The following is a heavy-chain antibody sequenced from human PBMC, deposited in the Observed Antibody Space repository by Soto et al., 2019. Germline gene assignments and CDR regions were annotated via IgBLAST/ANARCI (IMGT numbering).Heavy chain of an antibody. CDR2: IKQDGSEK. D-gene: IGHD6-19*01. CDR1: GFTFSPYW. J-gene: IGHJ6*02. Sequence: GGSLRLSCAASGFTFSPYWMNWVRQAPGKGLEWVANIKQDGSEKYYVDSVKGRFFISRDNAKNSLYLQINSLRAEDTAVYYCARDADASGWYHYGMDVWGQGT. CDR3: ARDADASGWYHYGMDV. V-gene: IGHV3-7*01.